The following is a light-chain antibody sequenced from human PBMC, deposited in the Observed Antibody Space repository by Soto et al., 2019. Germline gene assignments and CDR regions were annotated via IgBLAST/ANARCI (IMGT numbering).Light chain of an antibody. CDR2: DAS. CDR3: QQRSNWPPVIT. CDR1: QSFSSY. V-gene: IGKV3-11*01. J-gene: IGKJ5*01. Sequence: IVLTQSPATLSLSPGERATLSCGASQSFSSYLAWYQQKPGQAPRLLIYDASKRATGIPARFSGRGSGTDFTLTISSLEPEDFAVYYCQQRSNWPPVITFGQGTRLEIK.